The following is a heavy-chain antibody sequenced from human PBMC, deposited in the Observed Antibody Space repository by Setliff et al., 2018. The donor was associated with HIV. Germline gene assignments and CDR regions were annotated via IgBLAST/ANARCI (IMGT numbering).Heavy chain of an antibody. CDR2: INHSRRT. Sequence: SETQSLTCAVYGGSFSGFYWNWIRQAPGKGLEWIGEINHSRRTKYNPSLKSRVTISVDTSKNQGSLKLSSVTAADTAFYFCARGFSGDYLFTGYLDVWGKGTTVTVSS. CDR3: ARGFSGDYLFTGYLDV. CDR1: GGSFSGFY. J-gene: IGHJ6*03. V-gene: IGHV4-34*01. D-gene: IGHD3-22*01.